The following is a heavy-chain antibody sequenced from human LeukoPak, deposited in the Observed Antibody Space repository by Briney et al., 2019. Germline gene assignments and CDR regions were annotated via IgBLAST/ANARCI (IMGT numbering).Heavy chain of an antibody. CDR3: AKDTFLFS. V-gene: IGHV3-23*01. J-gene: IGHJ4*02. D-gene: IGHD2-21*01. CDR1: GFTFTTYA. CDR2: ISGSGGST. Sequence: GGSLRLSSAASGFTFTTYAMSWVRQAPGKGLEWVSAISGSGGSTYYADSVKGRFTISRDNSKNTLYLQMNSPRAEDTAVYYCAKDTFLFSWGQGTLVTVSS.